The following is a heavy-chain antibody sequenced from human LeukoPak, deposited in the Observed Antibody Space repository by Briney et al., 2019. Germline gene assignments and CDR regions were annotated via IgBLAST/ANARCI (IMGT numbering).Heavy chain of an antibody. Sequence: QTGGSLRLSCAASGFTFSSYWMSWVRQAPGKGLEWVAVISFDGSNTYYADSVKGRFTISRDNSKNTVYLQMNSLRAEDTAVYYCAKGPEGWRSSGWGVRMSYFDHWGQGTLATVSS. CDR2: ISFDGSNT. J-gene: IGHJ4*02. CDR3: AKGPEGWRSSGWGVRMSYFDH. CDR1: GFTFSSYW. D-gene: IGHD6-19*01. V-gene: IGHV3-30*18.